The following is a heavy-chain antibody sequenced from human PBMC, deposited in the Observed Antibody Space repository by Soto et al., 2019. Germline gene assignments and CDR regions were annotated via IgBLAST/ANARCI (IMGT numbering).Heavy chain of an antibody. V-gene: IGHV3-30*18. CDR2: ISYDGSNK. CDR1: GFTFRSYG. J-gene: IGHJ6*03. Sequence: QVEVVESGGGVVQSGGSLRLSCVASGFTFRSYGMHWVRQAPGKWLEWVAVISYDGSNKYYADSVKGRFTISRDNSKNTLYLQMNSLKAEDTALYYCAKDLAGCTYCPNKYYYYMDVWGKGTAVTVSS. D-gene: IGHD2-8*01. CDR3: AKDLAGCTYCPNKYYYYMDV.